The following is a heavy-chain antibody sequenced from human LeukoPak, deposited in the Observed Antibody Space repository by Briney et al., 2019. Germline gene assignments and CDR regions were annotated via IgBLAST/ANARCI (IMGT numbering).Heavy chain of an antibody. V-gene: IGHV3-48*04. J-gene: IGHJ4*02. D-gene: IGHD5-18*01. CDR1: GFTFSSHT. CDR3: AKGLGIQLWLMDGVDY. Sequence: GGSLRLSCAASGFTFSSHTMNWVRQAPGKGLEWVSYISSSSSTIYYSDSVKGRFTISRDNAKNSLYLQMNSLRAEDTAVYYCAKGLGIQLWLMDGVDYWGQGTLVTVSS. CDR2: ISSSSSTI.